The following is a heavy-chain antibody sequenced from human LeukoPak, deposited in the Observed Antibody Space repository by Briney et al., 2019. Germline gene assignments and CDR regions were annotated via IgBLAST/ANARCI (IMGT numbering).Heavy chain of an antibody. D-gene: IGHD1-26*01. CDR3: AKRGATRPIDY. Sequence: GGSLRLSCAASGFTFSSYEMNWVRQAPGKGLEGVSYICSSCSTIYYADAVKGRFTISRDNSKDTLYLQMNSLRAEDTAVYYCAKRGATRPIDYWGQGTLVTVSS. CDR1: GFTFSSYE. CDR2: ICSSCSTI. V-gene: IGHV3-48*03. J-gene: IGHJ4*02.